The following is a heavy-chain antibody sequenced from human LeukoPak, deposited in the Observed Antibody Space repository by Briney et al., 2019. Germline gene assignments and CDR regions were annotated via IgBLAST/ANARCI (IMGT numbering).Heavy chain of an antibody. Sequence: GGSLRLSCTASGFTFGDYAMSWFRQAPGEGLQWVSGISGSGTSAYYADSVRGRFTISRDNSKNTLYLQMNSLRAEDTAVYYCANYWGSFDYWGQGTLVTVSS. CDR1: GFTFGDYA. J-gene: IGHJ4*02. D-gene: IGHD3-16*01. CDR2: ISGSGTSA. V-gene: IGHV3-23*01. CDR3: ANYWGSFDY.